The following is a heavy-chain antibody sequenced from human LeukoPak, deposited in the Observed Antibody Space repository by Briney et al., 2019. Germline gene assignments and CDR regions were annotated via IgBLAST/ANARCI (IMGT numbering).Heavy chain of an antibody. CDR1: GGSFSGYY. J-gene: IGHJ4*02. CDR2: INHSGST. Sequence: SETLSLTCAVYGGSFSGYYWSWIRQPPGKGLEWIGEINHSGSTNYNPSLKSRVTISVDTSKNQFSLKLSSVTAADTAVYYCARGKLDIVVVVAATLLGYYFDYWGQGTLVTVSS. CDR3: ARGKLDIVVVVAATLLGYYFDY. D-gene: IGHD2-15*01. V-gene: IGHV4-34*01.